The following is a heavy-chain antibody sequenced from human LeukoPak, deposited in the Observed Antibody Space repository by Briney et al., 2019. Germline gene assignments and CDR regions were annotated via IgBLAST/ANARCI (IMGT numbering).Heavy chain of an antibody. V-gene: IGHV4-34*01. Sequence: PSETLSLTRAVYGGSFSGYYWSWIRQPPGKGLEWIGEINHSGSTNYNPSLKSRVTISVDTSKNQFSLKLSSVTAADTAVDDCSRSTYFRGGSSDYVRDYVDYWGQGTLVTVSS. D-gene: IGHD2-15*01. CDR3: SRSTYFRGGSSDYVRDYVDY. CDR1: GGSFSGYY. CDR2: INHSGST. J-gene: IGHJ4*02.